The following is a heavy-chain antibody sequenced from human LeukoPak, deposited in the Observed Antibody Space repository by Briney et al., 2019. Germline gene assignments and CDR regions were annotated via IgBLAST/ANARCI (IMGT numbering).Heavy chain of an antibody. V-gene: IGHV4-4*02. CDR3: ARELQGAFDI. D-gene: IGHD4-11*01. Sequence: SETLSLTCAVSGGSISSSNWWSWVRQPPGKGLEWIGYIYYSGSTNYNPSLKSRVTISVDTSKNQFSLKLSSVTAADTAVYYCARELQGAFDIWGQGTMVTVSS. CDR1: GGSISSSNW. J-gene: IGHJ3*02. CDR2: IYYSGST.